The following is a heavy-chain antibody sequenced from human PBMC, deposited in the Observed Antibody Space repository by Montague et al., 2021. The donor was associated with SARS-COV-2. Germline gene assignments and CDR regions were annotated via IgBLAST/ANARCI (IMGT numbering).Heavy chain of an antibody. CDR1: GGSISSGSYY. CDR2: IYTSGST. D-gene: IGHD2-15*01. J-gene: IGHJ6*02. CDR3: AGGPAATYYYGMDV. V-gene: IGHV4-61*02. Sequence: TLSLTCTVSGGSISSGSYYWSWIRQPAGKGLEWIGRIYTSGSTYYNPSLKSRVTISVDTSKNQFSLKLSSVTAADTAVYYCAGGPAATYYYGMDVWGQGTPVTVSS.